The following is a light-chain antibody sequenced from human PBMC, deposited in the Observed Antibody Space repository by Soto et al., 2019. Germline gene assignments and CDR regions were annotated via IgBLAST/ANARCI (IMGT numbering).Light chain of an antibody. V-gene: IGKV3-15*01. CDR1: QSVSSN. CDR3: QQYNNWPKT. CDR2: GAS. J-gene: IGKJ1*01. Sequence: EIVMTQSPATLSVSPGERATISCRASQSVSSNLAWYQQKPGQAPRLLIYGASTRATGIPARFSGSGSGTELTLTISSLQSEDFAVYYCQQYNNWPKTFGQGTKVDIK.